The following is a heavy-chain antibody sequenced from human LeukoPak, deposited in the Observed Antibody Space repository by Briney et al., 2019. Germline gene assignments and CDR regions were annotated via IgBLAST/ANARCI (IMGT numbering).Heavy chain of an antibody. CDR2: IYYSGST. CDR1: GGSISSYY. D-gene: IGHD6-19*01. V-gene: IGHV4-59*01. Sequence: SETLSLTCTVSGGSISSYYWSWIRQPPGKGLEWIGYIYYSGSTNYNPSLKSRVTISVDTSKNQFSLKLSSVTAADTAVYYCARVIEGVAGPSYYYYYGMDVWGQGTTVTVSS. J-gene: IGHJ6*02. CDR3: ARVIEGVAGPSYYYYYGMDV.